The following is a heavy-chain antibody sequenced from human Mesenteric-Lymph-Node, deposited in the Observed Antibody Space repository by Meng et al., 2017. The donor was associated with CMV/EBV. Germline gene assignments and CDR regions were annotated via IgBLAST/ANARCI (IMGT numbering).Heavy chain of an antibody. D-gene: IGHD5-18*01. CDR1: GGSFSGYY. J-gene: IGHJ4*02. V-gene: IGHV4-34*01. Sequence: GGSFSGYYWRCVRQPAGKGLEWIGEINHSGSTNYHPSLKSRVTISVDTSKNQFSLKLSSVTAADTAVYYCARGQNIGYSYGSRFDYWGQGTLVTVSS. CDR2: INHSGST. CDR3: ARGQNIGYSYGSRFDY.